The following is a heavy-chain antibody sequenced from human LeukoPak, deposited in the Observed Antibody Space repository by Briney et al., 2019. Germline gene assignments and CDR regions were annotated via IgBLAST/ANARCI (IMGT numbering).Heavy chain of an antibody. J-gene: IGHJ4*02. D-gene: IGHD4-23*01. V-gene: IGHV3-30*07. CDR3: ARQSRATPDY. Sequence: PGGSLRLSCAASGFTFSGYAMHWVRQAPGKGLEWVIVISDDGRSVFYADSVKGRFTISRDNAKNTLYLQMNSLRADDTAVYYCARQSRATPDYWGQGTLVTVSS. CDR2: ISDDGRSV. CDR1: GFTFSGYA.